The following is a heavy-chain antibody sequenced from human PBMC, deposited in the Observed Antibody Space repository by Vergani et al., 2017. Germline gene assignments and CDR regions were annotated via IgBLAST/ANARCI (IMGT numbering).Heavy chain of an antibody. J-gene: IGHJ6*02. D-gene: IGHD3-16*02. Sequence: EVQLVESGGGLVQPGGSLRLSCAASGFTFSSYEMNWVRQAPGKGLEWVSYISSSGSTIYYADSVKGRFTISRDNAKNSLYLQMNSLRAEETAVYYCARGTRDYVWGSYRPTYYYGMDVWGQGTTVTVSS. CDR3: ARGTRDYVWGSYRPTYYYGMDV. V-gene: IGHV3-48*03. CDR1: GFTFSSYE. CDR2: ISSSGSTI.